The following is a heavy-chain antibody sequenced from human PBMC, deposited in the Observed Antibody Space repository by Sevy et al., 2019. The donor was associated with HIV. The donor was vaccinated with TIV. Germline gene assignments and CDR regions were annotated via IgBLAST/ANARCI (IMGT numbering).Heavy chain of an antibody. D-gene: IGHD3-16*01. J-gene: IGHJ4*02. CDR1: GFTFSSYS. CDR3: ARDSYPRGGFDY. Sequence: GGYLRLSCAASGFTFSSYSMNWVRQAPGKGLEWVSSISSSSSYIYYADSVKGRFTISIDRAKNSLYLQMNSLRAEDTAVYYCARDSYPRGGFDYWGQGTLVTVSS. V-gene: IGHV3-21*01. CDR2: ISSSSSYI.